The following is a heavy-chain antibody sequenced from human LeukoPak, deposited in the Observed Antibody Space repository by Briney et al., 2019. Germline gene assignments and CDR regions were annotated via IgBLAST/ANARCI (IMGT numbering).Heavy chain of an antibody. D-gene: IGHD4-11*01. Sequence: GGSLRLSCVASGFTFSDYSMDWVRQSPGKGLEWVASISSATTYIFYADSVKGRFTISRDNAKNSLYLQMNSLRAEDTAVYYCARDLTTVIAHVLYFDSWGQGTLVTVSS. CDR3: ARDLTTVIAHVLYFDS. CDR2: ISSATTYI. J-gene: IGHJ4*02. V-gene: IGHV3-21*01. CDR1: GFTFSDYS.